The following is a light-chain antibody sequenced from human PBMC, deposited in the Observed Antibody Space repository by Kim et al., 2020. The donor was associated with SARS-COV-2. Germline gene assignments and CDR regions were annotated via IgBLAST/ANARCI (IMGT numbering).Light chain of an antibody. V-gene: IGLV3-21*04. Sequence: SYDLTQPPSVSVAPGKTARITCGGNNIGDKSVHWYQQKPGQAPVLVIYYDSDRPSGIPERFSGSNSGNTATLTISRVEAGDEADYYCQVWDSSSDHVVFGGGTQLTVL. J-gene: IGLJ2*01. CDR2: YDS. CDR3: QVWDSSSDHVV. CDR1: NIGDKS.